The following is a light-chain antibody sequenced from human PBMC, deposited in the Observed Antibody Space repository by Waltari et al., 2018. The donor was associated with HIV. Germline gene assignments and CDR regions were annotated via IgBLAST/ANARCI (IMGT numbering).Light chain of an antibody. CDR1: SSDIGHYKY. Sequence: QSAPTQPASVSGSPGQSITISCTGTSSDIGHYKYVSWYQQSPGKAPKLMIYEVSQRPSGVSNRFSGSKSGNTASLTISGLQAEDEADYYCSSYISTTTLFGTGTKVTVL. CDR3: SSYISTTTL. CDR2: EVS. V-gene: IGLV2-14*01. J-gene: IGLJ1*01.